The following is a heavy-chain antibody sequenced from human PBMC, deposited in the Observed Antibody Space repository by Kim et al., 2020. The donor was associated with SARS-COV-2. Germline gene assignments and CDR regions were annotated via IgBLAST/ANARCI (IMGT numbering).Heavy chain of an antibody. CDR3: ATCLAWTTVPPRYFDL. D-gene: IGHD4-17*01. Sequence: GGSLRLSCVVSGFTFSNHAMSWVRQAPGKGLEWVSCISGDSGNTYYADSVKGRFTISRDNSKNTLFLQMNSLRAEDTAVYYCATCLAWTTVPPRYFDLWGRGALVPVSS. J-gene: IGHJ2*01. V-gene: IGHV3-23*01. CDR1: GFTFSNHA. CDR2: ISGDSGNT.